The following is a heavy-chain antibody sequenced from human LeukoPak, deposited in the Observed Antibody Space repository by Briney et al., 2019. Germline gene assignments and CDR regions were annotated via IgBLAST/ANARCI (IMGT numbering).Heavy chain of an antibody. J-gene: IGHJ4*02. V-gene: IGHV4-39*01. D-gene: IGHD3-22*01. CDR3: ARSDSSGSSFDY. CDR1: GGSITSTSRY. CDR2: MYYGGST. Sequence: SETLPLTCIVSGGSITSTSRYWGWIRQPPGKGLEWIASMYYGGSTYYNPSLNSRVTISVATSKNQFSLTLNSVTAADTALYYCARSDSSGSSFDYWGQGTLLTVSS.